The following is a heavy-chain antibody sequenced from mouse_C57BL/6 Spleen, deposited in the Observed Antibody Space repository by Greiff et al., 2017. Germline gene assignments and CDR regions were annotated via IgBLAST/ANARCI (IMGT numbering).Heavy chain of an antibody. J-gene: IGHJ3*01. CDR3: ARWGWSGAY. Sequence: VQLQQPGAELVMPGASVKLSCKASGYTFTSYWMHWVKQRPGQGLEWIGEIDPSDSYPNYNQKFKGKSTLTVDKSSSTAYMQLSSLTSEDSAVYYCARWGWSGAYWGQGTLVTVSA. CDR1: GYTFTSYW. V-gene: IGHV1-69*01. D-gene: IGHD2-3*01. CDR2: IDPSDSYP.